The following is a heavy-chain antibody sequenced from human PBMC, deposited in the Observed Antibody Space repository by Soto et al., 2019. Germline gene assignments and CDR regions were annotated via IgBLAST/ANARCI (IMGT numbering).Heavy chain of an antibody. D-gene: IGHD2-2*02. Sequence: PGGSLRLSCAASGFTFSSYGMHWVRQAPGKGLEWVAVISYDGSNKYYADSVKGRFTISRDNSKNTLYLQMNSLRAEDTAVYYCARVSDIVVVPAAISPRYGMDVWVPGTTVTVSS. CDR2: ISYDGSNK. J-gene: IGHJ6*02. CDR3: ARVSDIVVVPAAISPRYGMDV. V-gene: IGHV3-30*03. CDR1: GFTFSSYG.